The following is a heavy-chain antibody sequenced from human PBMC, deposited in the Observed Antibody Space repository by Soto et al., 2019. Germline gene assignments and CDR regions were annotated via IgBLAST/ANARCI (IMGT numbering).Heavy chain of an antibody. D-gene: IGHD6-13*01. V-gene: IGHV1-69*13. CDR2: IIPIFGTA. CDR1: GGTFSSYA. Sequence: SVKVSCKASGGTFSSYAISWVRQAPGQGLEWMGGIIPIFGTANYAQKFQGRVTITADESTSTAYMELSSLRSEDTAVYYCAREEVAIIGEYQEPGIAALRAFDIWGQGTMVTVSS. CDR3: AREEVAIIGEYQEPGIAALRAFDI. J-gene: IGHJ3*02.